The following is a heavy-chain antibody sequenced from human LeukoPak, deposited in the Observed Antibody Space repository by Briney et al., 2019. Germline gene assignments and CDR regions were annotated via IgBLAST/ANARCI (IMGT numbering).Heavy chain of an antibody. CDR3: AKVRDIVVVPAAMSFDY. D-gene: IGHD2-2*01. J-gene: IGHJ4*02. CDR2: IRYDGSNK. Sequence: PGGSLRLSCAASEFTFSSYGMHWVRQAPGKGLEWVAFIRYDGSNKYYADSVKGRFTISRDNSKNTLYLQMNSLRAEDTAVYYCAKVRDIVVVPAAMSFDYWGQGTLVTVSS. CDR1: EFTFSSYG. V-gene: IGHV3-30*02.